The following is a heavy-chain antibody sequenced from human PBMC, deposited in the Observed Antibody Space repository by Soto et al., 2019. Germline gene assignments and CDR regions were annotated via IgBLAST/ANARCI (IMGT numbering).Heavy chain of an antibody. CDR1: GYTFTNYG. D-gene: IGHD3-16*02. CDR3: ARGAFIVSPCTGFDY. V-gene: IGHV1-18*01. J-gene: IGHJ4*02. Sequence: ASVKVSCKASGYTFTNYGFSWVRQAPGQGLEWMGWISGYNGNTKYAEKFQGRVTMTTDTSKNQFSLQLNSVTPEDTAVYYCARGAFIVSPCTGFDYWGQGTPVTVSS. CDR2: ISGYNGNT.